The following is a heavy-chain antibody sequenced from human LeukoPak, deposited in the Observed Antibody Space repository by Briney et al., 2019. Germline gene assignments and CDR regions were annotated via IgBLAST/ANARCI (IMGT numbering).Heavy chain of an antibody. V-gene: IGHV4-34*01. CDR1: GGSFSGYY. J-gene: IGHJ6*03. CDR2: INHSGNR. D-gene: IGHD3-10*01. Sequence: SETLSLTRGVSGGSFSGYYWSWIRHSPGKGLEGIGEINHSGNRKSNPSLKNRLTMSVDTSKKHISLNLTSVTAADTAVYYCARFGFEYDVGSGIHFYYMDVWGTGTTVTVSS. CDR3: ARFGFEYDVGSGIHFYYMDV.